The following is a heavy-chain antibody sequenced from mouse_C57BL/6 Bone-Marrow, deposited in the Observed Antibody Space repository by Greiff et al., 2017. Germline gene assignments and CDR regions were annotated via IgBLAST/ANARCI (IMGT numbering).Heavy chain of an antibody. D-gene: IGHD1-1*01. V-gene: IGHV1-69*01. J-gene: IGHJ4*01. CDR1: GYTFTSYW. CDR2: IDPSDSYT. CDR3: ARVEVTTVVATDYYAMDY. Sequence: QVQLQQSGAELVMPGASVKLSCKASGYTFTSYWMHWVKQRPGQGLEWIGEIDPSDSYTNYNQKFKGKSTLTVDKSSSTAYMQLSSLTSEDSAVYYCARVEVTTVVATDYYAMDYWGQGTSVTVSS.